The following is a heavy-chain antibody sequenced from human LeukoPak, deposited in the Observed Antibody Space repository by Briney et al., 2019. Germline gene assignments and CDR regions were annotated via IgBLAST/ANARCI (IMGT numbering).Heavy chain of an antibody. D-gene: IGHD7-27*01. J-gene: IGHJ4*02. CDR2: IIQDGSEK. CDR1: GFIFSNFW. Sequence: GGLWRFSCAAFGFIFSNFWMSGFGKPPGKGLEGLGNIIQDGSEKYNVGSVKGRFTISRSNAKNPLYLQTHSLRADDTAVYYCARVSRWGLNHNPPFWGQGTLVTVSS. V-gene: IGHV3-7*03. CDR3: ARVSRWGLNHNPPF.